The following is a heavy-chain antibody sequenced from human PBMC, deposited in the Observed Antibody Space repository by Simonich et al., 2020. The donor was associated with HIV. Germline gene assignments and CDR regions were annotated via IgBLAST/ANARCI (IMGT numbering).Heavy chain of an antibody. V-gene: IGHV1-18*01. CDR3: ASTSGVWFGEGWYFDL. D-gene: IGHD3-10*01. CDR2: LSAYNGNT. CDR1: GYSFTSFG. Sequence: QVQLVQSGAEVKKPGASVKVSCKASGYSFTSFGINWGRQAPGQGRGWTGWLSAYNGNTNYEQKFQGRVTMTTDTSTSTAYMELRSLRSDDTAVYYCASTSGVWFGEGWYFDLWGRGTLVTVSS. J-gene: IGHJ2*01.